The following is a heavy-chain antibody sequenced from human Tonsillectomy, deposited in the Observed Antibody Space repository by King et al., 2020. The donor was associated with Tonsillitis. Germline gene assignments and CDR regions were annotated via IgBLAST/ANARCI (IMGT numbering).Heavy chain of an antibody. V-gene: IGHV4-59*08. D-gene: IGHD5-12*01. CDR1: GGSISGYY. CDR2: IYYSGST. CDR3: ARQVATNSFRMDV. J-gene: IGHJ6*02. Sequence: QLQESGPGLVKPSETLSLTCTVSGGSISGYYWSWIRQPPGKGLEWIGYIYYSGSTNYSPSLKSRVTISLDTSKSQFSLKLSSVTAADTAVYYCARQVATNSFRMDVWGQGTTVTVSS.